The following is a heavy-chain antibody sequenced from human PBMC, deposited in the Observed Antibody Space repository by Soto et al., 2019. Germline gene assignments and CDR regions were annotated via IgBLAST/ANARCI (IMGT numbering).Heavy chain of an antibody. D-gene: IGHD4-17*01. V-gene: IGHV1-46*03. J-gene: IGHJ4*02. Sequence: QVQLVQSGAEVKKPGASVKVSCKASGYTFTIYYIHWVRQAPGQGLERMGIINPSGGTTSYAQKFQGRVTMTRDTSTSTVYMELSSLRSDDTAVYYCARALRNLPNFDYWGQGTLVTVSS. CDR2: INPSGGTT. CDR1: GYTFTIYY. CDR3: ARALRNLPNFDY.